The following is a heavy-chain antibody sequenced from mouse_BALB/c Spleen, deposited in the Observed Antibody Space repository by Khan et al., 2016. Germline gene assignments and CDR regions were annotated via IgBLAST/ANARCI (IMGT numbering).Heavy chain of an antibody. CDR3: GNRFIHVMDY. CDR2: INTETGEP. J-gene: IGHJ4*01. Sequence: QIQLVQSGPELKKPGETVKISCKASGYTFTDYSMHWVKQAPGKGLKWMGWINTETGEPTYADDFKGRFAFSLETSASTAYLQINNLKNEDTAIYFCGNRFIHVMDYWGQGTSVTVSS. V-gene: IGHV9-2-1*01. CDR1: GYTFTDYS. D-gene: IGHD1-2*01.